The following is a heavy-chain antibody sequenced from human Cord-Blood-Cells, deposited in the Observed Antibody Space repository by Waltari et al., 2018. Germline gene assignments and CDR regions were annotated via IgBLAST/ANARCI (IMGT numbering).Heavy chain of an antibody. D-gene: IGHD2-15*01. Sequence: QVQLVESGGGVVQPGRSLRLSCAATGFPFSSYGMHWVRQAPGKGRERAAVIRYEGSNKYYAGAVKGRFTISRDNSKNTLYLQMNSLRAEDTAVYYCAREGRIGVAATPAYFDYWGQGTLVTVSS. V-gene: IGHV3-33*01. CDR3: AREGRIGVAATPAYFDY. CDR2: IRYEGSNK. J-gene: IGHJ4*02. CDR1: GFPFSSYG.